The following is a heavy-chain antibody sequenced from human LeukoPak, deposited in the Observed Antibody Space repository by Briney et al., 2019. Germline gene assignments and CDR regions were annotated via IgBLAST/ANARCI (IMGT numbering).Heavy chain of an antibody. D-gene: IGHD3-10*01. J-gene: IGHJ4*02. V-gene: IGHV5-51*01. CDR2: IYPADSDT. CDR1: GYIFTHYW. CDR3: ARQSRDGSKTRGYYFDY. Sequence: GESLKISCQVSGYIFTHYWIGWARQMPGKGLESMGLIYPADSDTTYSPSFQGQVTISADKSISTVYLQWSSLKASDTAMYYCARQSRDGSKTRGYYFDYWGQGTLVTVSS.